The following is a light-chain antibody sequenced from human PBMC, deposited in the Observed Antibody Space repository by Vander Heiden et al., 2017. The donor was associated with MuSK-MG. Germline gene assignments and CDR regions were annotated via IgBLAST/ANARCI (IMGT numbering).Light chain of an antibody. CDR3: QQENNGHPSIT. J-gene: IGKJ4*01. Sequence: IVITPSPATLTVSPGERATLSCRARQSVSSNFAWYKQKPGQAPRLLIYGASTRAKGIKARFSGSGDGTEVTLTIISRQSEDFEVYYCQQENNGHPSITFGGGTKVEIK. CDR2: GAS. V-gene: IGKV3-15*01. CDR1: QSVSSN.